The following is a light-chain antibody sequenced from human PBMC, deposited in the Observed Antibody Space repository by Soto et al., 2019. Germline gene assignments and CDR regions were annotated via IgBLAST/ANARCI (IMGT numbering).Light chain of an antibody. CDR1: QGVTTN. Sequence: EIVITQSPDTLSVSPGERATLTCSAGQGVTTNFAWYQQKSGQSPRLLIYDVSIRATGVPARFSATGSETDFTLTISGLQSGDSAVYFCQQYNNWPFSFGQGTRLEIK. V-gene: IGKV3-15*01. CDR3: QQYNNWPFS. CDR2: DVS. J-gene: IGKJ5*01.